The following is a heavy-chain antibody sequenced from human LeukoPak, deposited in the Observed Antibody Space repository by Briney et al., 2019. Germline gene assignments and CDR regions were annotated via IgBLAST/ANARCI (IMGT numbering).Heavy chain of an antibody. CDR1: GGSVSSGISY. CDR3: ATDPGTMIVVP. D-gene: IGHD3-22*01. CDR2: ISDSGDS. Sequence: SETLSLTCSVSGGSVSSGISYWSWIRQPPGEGLEWIAYISDSGDSDYNPSLRGRVTISLDTSKNQFSLRLTSVTAADTAVYYCATDPGTMIVVPWGQGTLVTVSS. J-gene: IGHJ4*02. V-gene: IGHV4-61*01.